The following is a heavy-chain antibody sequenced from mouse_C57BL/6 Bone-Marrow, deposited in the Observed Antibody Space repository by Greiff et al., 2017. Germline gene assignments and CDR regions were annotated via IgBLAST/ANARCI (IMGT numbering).Heavy chain of an antibody. CDR1: GYTFTSYT. D-gene: IGHD4-1*01. CDR2: INPSRGYT. V-gene: IGHV1-4*01. CDR3: ASRTGTPVAWFAY. Sequence: QVQLQQSGAELARPGASVTMSCKASGYTFTSYTMHWVKQRPGQGLEWIGYINPSRGYTKYNQTFKDKATLTADKSSRTAYMQLSSLTSEDSAVYYCASRTGTPVAWFAYWGQGTLVTVSA. J-gene: IGHJ3*01.